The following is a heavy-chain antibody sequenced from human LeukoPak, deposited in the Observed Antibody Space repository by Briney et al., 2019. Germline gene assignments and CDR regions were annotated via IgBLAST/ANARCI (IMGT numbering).Heavy chain of an antibody. V-gene: IGHV3-30*04. CDR1: GFTFSSYA. D-gene: IGHD3-3*01. CDR2: ISYDGSNK. CDR3: AKEWSLVLTSSFDY. J-gene: IGHJ4*02. Sequence: GRSLRLSCAASGFTFSSYAMHWVRQAPGKGLEWVAVISYDGSNKYYADSVKGRFTISRDNSKNTLYLQMNSLRAEDTAVYYCAKEWSLVLTSSFDYWGQGTLVTVSS.